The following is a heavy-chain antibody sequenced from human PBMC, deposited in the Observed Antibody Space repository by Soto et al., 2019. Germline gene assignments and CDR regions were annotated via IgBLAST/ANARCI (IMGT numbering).Heavy chain of an antibody. V-gene: IGHV1-18*01. J-gene: IGHJ6*02. Sequence: QVQLVQSGAEVKKPGASVKVSCKASGYTFTSYGISWVRQAPGQGLEWMGWSSGYNGNTNYAQKFQGRVTMTTDTSTSTAYMELRSLRSDDTAVYYCATAYCGGDCVNQGYYYYGMDVWGQGTTVTVSS. D-gene: IGHD2-21*02. CDR2: SSGYNGNT. CDR3: ATAYCGGDCVNQGYYYYGMDV. CDR1: GYTFTSYG.